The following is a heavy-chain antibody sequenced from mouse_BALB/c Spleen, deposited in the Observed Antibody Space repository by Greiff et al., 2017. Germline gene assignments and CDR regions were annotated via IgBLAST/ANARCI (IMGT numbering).Heavy chain of an antibody. Sequence: DQLQQSGTVLARPGASVKMSCKASGYTFTSYWMHWVKQRPGQGLEWIGAIYPGNSDTSYNQKFKGKAKLTAVTSTSTAYMELSSLTNEDSAVYYCTRPVYYDYDWFAYWGQGTLVTVSA. J-gene: IGHJ3*01. V-gene: IGHV1-5*01. D-gene: IGHD2-4*01. CDR1: GYTFTSYW. CDR3: TRPVYYDYDWFAY. CDR2: IYPGNSDT.